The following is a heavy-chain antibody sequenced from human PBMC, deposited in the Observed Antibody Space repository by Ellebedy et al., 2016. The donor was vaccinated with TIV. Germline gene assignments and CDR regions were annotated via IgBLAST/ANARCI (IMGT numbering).Heavy chain of an antibody. CDR2: ISGAGDNT. V-gene: IGHV3-23*01. D-gene: IGHD3-22*01. J-gene: IGHJ4*02. CDR3: AKGSSSGFNYDRVGFQY. CDR1: GFTFSSFA. Sequence: LSLTCAASGFTFSSFAMHWVRQAPGKGLEWLSVISGAGDNTYNADSVKGRFTITRDNSKNTLFLQMKRLRAEDTAVYYCAKGSSSGFNYDRVGFQYWGQGTLVTVSS.